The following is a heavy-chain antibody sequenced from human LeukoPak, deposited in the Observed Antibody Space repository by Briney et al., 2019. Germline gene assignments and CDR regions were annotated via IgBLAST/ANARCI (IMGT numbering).Heavy chain of an antibody. V-gene: IGHV3-23*01. CDR1: GFTFSSYA. J-gene: IGHJ4*02. CDR3: ARSERMTDNGDYAFFDY. Sequence: GGSLRLSCAASGFTFSSYAMSWVRQAPGKGLEWVSVISGSSGSTYFADSVKGRFTISRDNSKNTLYLQMNSLRAEDTALYYCARSERMTDNGDYAFFDYWGQGTLVTVSS. D-gene: IGHD4-17*01. CDR2: ISGSSGST.